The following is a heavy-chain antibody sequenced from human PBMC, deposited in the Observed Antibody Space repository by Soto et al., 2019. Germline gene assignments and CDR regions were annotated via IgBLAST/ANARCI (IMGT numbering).Heavy chain of an antibody. CDR3: ARPALLITTFDY. D-gene: IGHD4-4*01. CDR2: IWHDGTKK. V-gene: IGHV3-33*01. CDR1: GFTFTDYA. Sequence: QEHLVESGGGVVQPGRSLRLSCAASGFTFTDYAVHWVRQAPGKGLESVAVIWHDGTKKYYADSVKGRFTISRDNSKNTMYLQMNSLRAEDTAVYYCARPALLITTFDYWGQGTLVTVSS. J-gene: IGHJ4*02.